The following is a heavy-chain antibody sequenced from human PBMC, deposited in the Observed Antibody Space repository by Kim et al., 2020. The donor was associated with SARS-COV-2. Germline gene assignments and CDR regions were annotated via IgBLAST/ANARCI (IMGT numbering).Heavy chain of an antibody. V-gene: IGHV1-69*13. CDR3: AIPQGPYGSGTFAFDS. CDR2: IIPMFNPI. J-gene: IGHJ4*02. D-gene: IGHD3-10*01. Sequence: SVKVSCKASGDNFNRYSINWVRQAPGQGLEWMGAIIPMFNPINYAQKFQARVRFTADESTNTAYMDLTTLTSEDTAIFYCAIPQGPYGSGTFAFDSWGQGTLIIVSS. CDR1: GDNFNRYS.